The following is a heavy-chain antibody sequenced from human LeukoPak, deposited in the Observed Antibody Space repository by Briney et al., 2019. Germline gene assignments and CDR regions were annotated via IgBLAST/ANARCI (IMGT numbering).Heavy chain of an antibody. CDR2: ISYDGSNK. D-gene: IGHD1-1*01. CDR1: GFTFSSYA. CDR3: AKGWNEHPHFHY. Sequence: GGSLRLSCAASGFTFSSYAMHWVRQAPGKGLEWVAVISYDGSNKYYADSVKRRFTIYRDNSKNTLYLQMNSLRAEDTAVYYCAKGWNEHPHFHYWGQGTLVTVSS. V-gene: IGHV3-30*01. J-gene: IGHJ4*02.